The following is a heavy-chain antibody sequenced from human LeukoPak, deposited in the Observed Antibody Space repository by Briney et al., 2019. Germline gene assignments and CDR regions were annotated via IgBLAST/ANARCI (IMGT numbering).Heavy chain of an antibody. CDR1: GFPFSDYY. Sequence: GGSLRLSCAASGFPFSDYYMSWIRQAPGKGLEWVSYISSSGDTIYYADSVKGRFTISRDNAKNSVHLQMNSLRAEDTAVYYCAAGAEDDGYNLDYYYGMDVWGQGTTVTVSS. CDR3: AAGAEDDGYNLDYYYGMDV. V-gene: IGHV3-11*01. CDR2: ISSSGDTI. J-gene: IGHJ6*02. D-gene: IGHD5-24*01.